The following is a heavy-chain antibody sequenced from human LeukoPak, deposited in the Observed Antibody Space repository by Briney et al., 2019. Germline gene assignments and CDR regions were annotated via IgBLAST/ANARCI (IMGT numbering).Heavy chain of an antibody. V-gene: IGHV3-20*04. CDR3: ASDTSSYLPLY. D-gene: IGHD1-26*01. CDR2: INWSGGST. J-gene: IGHJ4*02. Sequence: GGSLRLSCAASGFTFDDYDMSWVRQAPGKGLEWVARINWSGGSTGYADSVRGRFTISRDNAKNSLYLQMNSLRAEDTAFYYCASDTSSYLPLYWGQGTLVTVSS. CDR1: GFTFDDYD.